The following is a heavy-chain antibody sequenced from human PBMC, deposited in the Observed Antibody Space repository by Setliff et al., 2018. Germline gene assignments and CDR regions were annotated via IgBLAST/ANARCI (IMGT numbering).Heavy chain of an antibody. CDR1: GVSISSYY. CDR3: ARLSWNGLRYYGLDV. J-gene: IGHJ6*02. V-gene: IGHV4-59*01. Sequence: SDTLSLTCNVSGVSISSYYWSWIRQPPGKGLESIGYIQKSGSTNYNPSLMSRVSISVDTSKNQFSLKLGSVTAADTAVYYCARLSWNGLRYYGLDVWGQGTTVTVSS. D-gene: IGHD3-3*01. CDR2: IQKSGST.